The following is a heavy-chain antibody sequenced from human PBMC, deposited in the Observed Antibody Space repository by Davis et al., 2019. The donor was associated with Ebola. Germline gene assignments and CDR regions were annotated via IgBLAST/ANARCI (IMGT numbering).Heavy chain of an antibody. V-gene: IGHV4-34*01. Sequence: PGGSLRLSCAASGFTFSSYAMSWVRQPPGKGLEWIGEINHSGSTNYNPSLKSRVTISVDTSKNQFSLKLSSVTAADTAVYSCARVYKQEAVDYWGQGTLVTVSS. CDR2: INHSGST. CDR1: GFTFSSYA. J-gene: IGHJ4*02. D-gene: IGHD1-1*01. CDR3: ARVYKQEAVDY.